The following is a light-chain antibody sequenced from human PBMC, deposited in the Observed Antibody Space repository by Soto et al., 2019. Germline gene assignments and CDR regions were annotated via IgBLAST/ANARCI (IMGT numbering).Light chain of an antibody. CDR1: QDVSTY. CDR3: QQLNVYPT. V-gene: IGKV1-9*01. J-gene: IGKJ3*01. CDR2: AAS. Sequence: DIQLTQSPSFLSTSVGDRVTITCRASQDVSTYLAWYQQKPGKAPKLLIYAASTLQSGVPSRFRGSGSGTEFTLTISSLQPEDFATYYCQQLNVYPTFGPGTKVDI.